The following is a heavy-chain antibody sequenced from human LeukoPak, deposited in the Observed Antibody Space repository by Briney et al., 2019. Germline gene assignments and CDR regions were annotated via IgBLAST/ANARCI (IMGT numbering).Heavy chain of an antibody. Sequence: SETLSLTCAVSGGSISSSNWWSWVRQPPGKGLEWIGEIFHTGNTNYNPPLKSRVTISVDKSKNQFSLKLSSVTAADTAVYYCASAASSSWYVDYWGQGTLVTVSS. V-gene: IGHV4-4*02. CDR2: IFHTGNT. D-gene: IGHD6-13*01. CDR1: GGSISSSNW. J-gene: IGHJ4*02. CDR3: ASAASSSWYVDY.